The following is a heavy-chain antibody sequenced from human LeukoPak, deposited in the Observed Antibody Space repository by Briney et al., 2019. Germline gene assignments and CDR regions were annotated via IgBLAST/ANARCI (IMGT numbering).Heavy chain of an antibody. CDR1: GGSFSGYY. J-gene: IGHJ6*03. CDR2: VSLSGST. V-gene: IGHV4-34*01. CDR3: AGGKWARGPLRYYYMDV. Sequence: PSETLSLTCGVSGGSFSGYYWSWIRQPPGKGLEWIGEVSLSGSTNDNPSLKRRLTMSADPSKKQFFLNVTSLSAADTAVYYCAGGKWARGPLRYYYMDVWGKGTTVIVSS. D-gene: IGHD3-10*01.